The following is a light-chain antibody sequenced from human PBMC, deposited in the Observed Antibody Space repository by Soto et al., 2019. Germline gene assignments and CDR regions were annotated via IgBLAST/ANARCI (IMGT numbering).Light chain of an antibody. V-gene: IGLV1-47*02. CDR3: AAWDDSLSGYV. Sequence: QSVLTQPPSASGTPGQRVTISCSGSSSNLGTNYVYWYQQLPGTAPKLLIYTNSQRPSGVPDRSSGSKSGTSASLAISGLRSEDEADYYCAAWDDSLSGYVFGTGTKVTVL. CDR2: TNS. J-gene: IGLJ1*01. CDR1: SSNLGTNY.